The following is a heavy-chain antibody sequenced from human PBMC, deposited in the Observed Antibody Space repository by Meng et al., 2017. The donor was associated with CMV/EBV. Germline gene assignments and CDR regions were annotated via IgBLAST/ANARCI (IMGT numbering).Heavy chain of an antibody. D-gene: IGHD2-8*01. CDR2: IGTAGDT. CDR3: ARMGYCTNGVCYGMDV. V-gene: IGHV3-13*01. CDR1: GFTFSSYD. J-gene: IGHJ6*02. Sequence: GESLKISCAASGFTFSSYDMHWVRQATGKGLEWVSAIGTAGDTYYPGSVKGRFTISRENAKNSLHLQMNSLRAGDTAVYYCARMGYCTNGVCYGMDVWGQGTTVTVSS.